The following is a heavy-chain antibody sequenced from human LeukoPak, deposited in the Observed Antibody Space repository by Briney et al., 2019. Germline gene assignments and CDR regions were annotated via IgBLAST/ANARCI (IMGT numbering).Heavy chain of an antibody. V-gene: IGHV4-30-4*07. CDR3: ARDSVYSGSSLDY. J-gene: IGHJ4*02. D-gene: IGHD1-26*01. CDR2: IYYSGST. CDR1: GGSISCGGYS. Sequence: SQTLSLTCAVSGGSISCGGYSWSWIRQPPGKGLEWIGYIYYSGSTYYNPSLKSRVTISVDTSKNQFSLKLSSVTAADTAVYYCARDSVYSGSSLDYWGQGTLVTVSS.